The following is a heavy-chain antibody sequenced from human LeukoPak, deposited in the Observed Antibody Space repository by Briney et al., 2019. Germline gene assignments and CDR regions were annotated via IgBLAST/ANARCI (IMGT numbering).Heavy chain of an antibody. CDR1: GGSISSSSYY. Sequence: SKTLSLTCTVSGGSISSSSYYWGWIRQPPGKGLEWIGSIYYSGSTYYNPSLKSRVTISVDTSKNQFSLKLSSVTAADTAVYYCARQAPGGFDYWGQGTLVTVSS. CDR3: ARQAPGGFDY. D-gene: IGHD3-10*01. J-gene: IGHJ4*02. V-gene: IGHV4-39*01. CDR2: IYYSGST.